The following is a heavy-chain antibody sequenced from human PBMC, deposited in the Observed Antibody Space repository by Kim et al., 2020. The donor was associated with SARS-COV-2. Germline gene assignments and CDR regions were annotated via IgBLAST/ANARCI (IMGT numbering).Heavy chain of an antibody. J-gene: IGHJ3*02. V-gene: IGHV4-31*01. Sequence: PSLKSTVTISVDKSKNQFSLKLGSVTAADTAVYYWARARITMIVVDAFDIWGQGTMVTVSS. D-gene: IGHD3-22*01. CDR3: ARARITMIVVDAFDI.